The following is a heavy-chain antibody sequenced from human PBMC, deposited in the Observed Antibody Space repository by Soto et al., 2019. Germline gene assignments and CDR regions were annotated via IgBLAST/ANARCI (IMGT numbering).Heavy chain of an antibody. CDR2: ISYDGSNK. CDR1: GFTFSTFA. CDR3: ARVPSSSGRAHFDY. V-gene: IGHV3-30-3*01. J-gene: IGHJ4*02. Sequence: QVQLVESGGGVVQPGRSLRLSCAASGFTFSTFALPWVGRAPGKGRGWVAVISYDGSNKYYADSVKGRFTISRDNSKNTLYLQMNSLRAEDTAVYYCARVPSSSGRAHFDYWGQGTLVTVSS. D-gene: IGHD2-15*01.